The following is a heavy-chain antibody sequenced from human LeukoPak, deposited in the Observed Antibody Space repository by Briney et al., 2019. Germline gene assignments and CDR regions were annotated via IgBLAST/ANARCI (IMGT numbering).Heavy chain of an antibody. Sequence: GASVKVSCKASGYTFTGYYMHWVRQAPGQGLEWMGWINPNSGGTNYAQKFQGRVAMTRDTSISTAYMELRSLRSDDTAVYYCARGKGITIFGVVIIDYYYMDAWGKGTTVTVSS. J-gene: IGHJ6*03. CDR1: GYTFTGYY. D-gene: IGHD3-3*01. CDR3: ARGKGITIFGVVIIDYYYMDA. V-gene: IGHV1-2*02. CDR2: INPNSGGT.